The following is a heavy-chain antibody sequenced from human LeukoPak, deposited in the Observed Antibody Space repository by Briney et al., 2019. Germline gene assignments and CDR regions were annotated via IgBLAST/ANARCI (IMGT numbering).Heavy chain of an antibody. CDR1: GFTFSSYS. V-gene: IGHV3-21*01. D-gene: IGHD3-9*01. CDR2: ISSSSSYI. CDR3: ARDTYDILTGYYTGIDY. J-gene: IGHJ4*02. Sequence: GGSLRLSCAASGFTFSSYSMKWVRQAPGKGLEWVSSISSSSSYIYYADSVKGRFTISRDNAKNSLYLQMNSLRAEDTAVYYCARDTYDILTGYYTGIDYWGQGTLVTVSS.